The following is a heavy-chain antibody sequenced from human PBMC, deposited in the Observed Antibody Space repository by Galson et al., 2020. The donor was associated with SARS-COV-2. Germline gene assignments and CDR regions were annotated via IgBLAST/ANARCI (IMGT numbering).Heavy chain of an antibody. CDR3: AKVAQIFMITLGGGYVDY. Sequence: GGSLRLSCTASGFTFNNYGMHWVRQAQGKGLEWVAFISYEGSKKYYEDSLKGRFTISRDASTNTLYLQMNSLRAEDTAVYYCAKVAQIFMITLGGGYVDYWGQGTLVTVSP. J-gene: IGHJ4*02. CDR1: GFTFNNYG. V-gene: IGHV3-30*18. CDR2: ISYEGSKK. D-gene: IGHD3-16*01.